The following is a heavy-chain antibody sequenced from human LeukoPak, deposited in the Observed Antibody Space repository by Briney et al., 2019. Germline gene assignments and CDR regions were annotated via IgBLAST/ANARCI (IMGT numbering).Heavy chain of an antibody. CDR2: ISWNSGSI. CDR1: GFTFDDYA. Sequence: GGSLRLSCAASGFTFDDYAMHWVRQAPGKGLEWVSGISWNSGSIGYADSVKGRFTISRDNAKNSLYLQMNSLRAEDTALYYCAKALQAYYYDSSGSDYWGQGTLVTVSS. V-gene: IGHV3-9*01. J-gene: IGHJ4*02. CDR3: AKALQAYYYDSSGSDY. D-gene: IGHD3-22*01.